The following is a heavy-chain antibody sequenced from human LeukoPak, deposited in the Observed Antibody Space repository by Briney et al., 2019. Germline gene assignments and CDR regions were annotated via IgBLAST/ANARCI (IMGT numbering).Heavy chain of an antibody. CDR2: ISASGGST. CDR1: GFTFSSYG. CDR3: AKDDAWLQFED. J-gene: IGHJ4*02. D-gene: IGHD5-24*01. Sequence: GGSLRLSCAASGFTFSSYGMSWVRQSPGKGLEWVSGISASGGSTYYADSVKGRFTISRDNSKNTLYLQMNSLRAEDTAVYYCAKDDAWLQFEDWGQGTLVTVSS. V-gene: IGHV3-23*01.